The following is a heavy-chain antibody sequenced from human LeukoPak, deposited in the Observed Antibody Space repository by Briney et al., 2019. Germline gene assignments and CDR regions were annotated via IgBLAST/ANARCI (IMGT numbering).Heavy chain of an antibody. Sequence: SETLSLTCTVSGDSISTYYWSWIRQPAGKGLEWIGRIFTTGSTDYNPSLKSRVTILKDTSKNQFSLELNSVTAADTAVYYCAREQWAFRSYYDSSGYHDYWGQGTLVTVSS. D-gene: IGHD3-22*01. CDR1: GDSISTYY. CDR3: AREQWAFRSYYDSSGYHDY. J-gene: IGHJ4*02. V-gene: IGHV4-4*07. CDR2: IFTTGST.